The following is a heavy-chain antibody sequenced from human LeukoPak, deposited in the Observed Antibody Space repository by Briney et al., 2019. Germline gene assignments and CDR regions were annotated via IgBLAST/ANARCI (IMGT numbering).Heavy chain of an antibody. CDR3: ATHSGTPGGGDAFDI. V-gene: IGHV3-48*01. Sequence: GGSLRLSCAASGFTVSSNYMSWVRQAPGKGLEWLSYISSGSTTIFYADSVKGRFTISRDNAKNSLYLQMNSLRAEDTAVYYCATHSGTPGGGDAFDIWGQGTMVTVSS. J-gene: IGHJ3*02. D-gene: IGHD3-10*01. CDR1: GFTVSSNY. CDR2: ISSGSTTI.